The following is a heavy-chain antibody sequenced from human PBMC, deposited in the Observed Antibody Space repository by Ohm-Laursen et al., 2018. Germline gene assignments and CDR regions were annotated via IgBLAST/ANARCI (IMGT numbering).Heavy chain of an antibody. D-gene: IGHD3-3*01. V-gene: IGHV3-23*01. J-gene: IGHJ4*02. Sequence: SLRLSCAASGFTFSSYAMSWVRQAPGKGLEWVSAISGSGGSTYYADSVKGRFTISRDNSKSTLYLQMNSLRAEDTAVYYCAKGYYYDFWSIYFDYWGQGTLVTVSS. CDR1: GFTFSSYA. CDR3: AKGYYYDFWSIYFDY. CDR2: ISGSGGST.